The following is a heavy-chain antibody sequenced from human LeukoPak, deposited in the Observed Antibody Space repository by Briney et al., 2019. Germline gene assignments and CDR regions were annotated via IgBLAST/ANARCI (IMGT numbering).Heavy chain of an antibody. CDR1: GGSISSGGYC. Sequence: SETLSLTCTVSGGSISSGGYCWSWIRQHPGKGLEWIGYIYYSGSTYYNPSLKSRVTISVDTSKNQFSLKLSSVTAADTAVYYCARNDNSGILDYWGQGTLVTVSS. D-gene: IGHD3-22*01. J-gene: IGHJ4*02. CDR2: IYYSGST. V-gene: IGHV4-31*03. CDR3: ARNDNSGILDY.